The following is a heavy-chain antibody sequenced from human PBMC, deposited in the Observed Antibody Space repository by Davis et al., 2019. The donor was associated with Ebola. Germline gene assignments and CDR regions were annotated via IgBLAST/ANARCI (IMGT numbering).Heavy chain of an antibody. D-gene: IGHD3-22*01. V-gene: IGHV3-30-3*01. CDR3: AKDMGGGYYDTSGYKAFDI. CDR2: ISYDGSNK. J-gene: IGHJ3*02. CDR1: GFTFSSYA. Sequence: PGGSLRLSCAASGFTFSSYAMHWVRQAPGKGLEWVAVISYDGSNKYYADSVKGRFTISRDNSKNTLSLQMNSLRAEDTAVYYCAKDMGGGYYDTSGYKAFDIWGQGTMVTVSS.